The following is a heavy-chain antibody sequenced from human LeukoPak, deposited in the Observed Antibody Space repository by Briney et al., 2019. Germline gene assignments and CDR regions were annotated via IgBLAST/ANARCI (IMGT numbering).Heavy chain of an antibody. D-gene: IGHD3-3*01. Sequence: SETLSLTCTVSGGSISSYYWSWIRQPPGKGLEWIGYIDYSGSTNYNPSLKSRVTISVDTSKSQFSLKLSSVTAADTAVYYCARLGVAYAFDICGAGTLFTVSS. V-gene: IGHV4-59*08. CDR1: GGSISSYY. CDR3: ARLGVAYAFDI. J-gene: IGHJ3*02. CDR2: IDYSGST.